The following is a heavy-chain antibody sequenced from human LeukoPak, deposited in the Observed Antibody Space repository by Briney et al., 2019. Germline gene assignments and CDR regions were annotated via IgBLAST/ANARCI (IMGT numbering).Heavy chain of an antibody. V-gene: IGHV3-7*01. CDR3: ARVGVITDDAFDI. CDR2: ISPDGSEK. J-gene: IGHJ3*02. D-gene: IGHD3-16*02. CDR1: GFSFSYYC. Sequence: PGGSLRLSCAVSGFSFSYYCMSWVRQAPGKGLEWVANISPDGSEKNYGDSVKGRFNISRDNAKNSLYLQLNSLRAEDTAVFYCARVGVITDDAFDIWGQGTLVTVSS.